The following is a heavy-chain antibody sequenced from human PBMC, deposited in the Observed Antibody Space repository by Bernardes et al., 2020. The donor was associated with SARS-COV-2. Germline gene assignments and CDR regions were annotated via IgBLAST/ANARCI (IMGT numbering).Heavy chain of an antibody. CDR2: IYWDDDK. CDR1: GFSLSTTGVG. J-gene: IGHJ4*02. Sequence: SGPTLVKPTQTLTLTCTFSGFSLSTTGVGVGWVRQPPGKALEWLAPIYWDDDKRYSPSLRGRLTVTKDNFKNQVVLRMINMNPVDTGTYYCAHSRPYGDISVRYFDYWGQGTLVTVSS. CDR3: AHSRPYGDISVRYFDY. D-gene: IGHD4-17*01. V-gene: IGHV2-5*02.